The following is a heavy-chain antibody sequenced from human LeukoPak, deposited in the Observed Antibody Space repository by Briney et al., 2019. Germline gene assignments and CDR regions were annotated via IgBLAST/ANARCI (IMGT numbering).Heavy chain of an antibody. Sequence: SETLSLTCTVSGVSISSSSYYWGWIRQPPGKGLEWIGSIYYSGSTYYNPSLKSRVTISVDTSKNQFSLKLSSVTAADTAVYYCASLFKYYYDSSGYPPWGQGTLVTVSS. CDR1: GVSISSSSYY. CDR3: ASLFKYYYDSSGYPP. V-gene: IGHV4-39*01. J-gene: IGHJ5*02. CDR2: IYYSGST. D-gene: IGHD3-22*01.